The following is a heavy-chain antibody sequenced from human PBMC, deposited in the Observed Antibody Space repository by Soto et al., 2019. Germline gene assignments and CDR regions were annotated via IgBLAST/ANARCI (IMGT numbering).Heavy chain of an antibody. J-gene: IGHJ5*01. Sequence: ASVKVSCKASGYIFTNYAMHWVRQAPGQGLEWMGWINPNSGGTIYAQNIQGWVTMSRDTSINTTYMELTRLRSDDTDVYYCVRDRGYTGYDFDCWGQGTLVTVSS. CDR1: GYIFTNYA. D-gene: IGHD5-12*01. V-gene: IGHV1-2*04. CDR2: INPNSGGT. CDR3: VRDRGYTGYDFDC.